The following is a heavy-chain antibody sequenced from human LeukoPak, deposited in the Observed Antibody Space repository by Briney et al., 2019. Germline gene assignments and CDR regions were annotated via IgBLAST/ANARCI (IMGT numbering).Heavy chain of an antibody. J-gene: IGHJ4*02. Sequence: GGSLRLSCAVSGFSVSSTYMTWVRQAPGKRLDWVSVVYTGGSTYYADSVKGRFTISRDNSKNTLYLQMNNLRAEDTAVYYCARARGSGWYFYFDSWGQGAMVTVSS. D-gene: IGHD6-19*01. CDR1: GFSVSSTY. CDR2: VYTGGST. V-gene: IGHV3-53*01. CDR3: ARARGSGWYFYFDS.